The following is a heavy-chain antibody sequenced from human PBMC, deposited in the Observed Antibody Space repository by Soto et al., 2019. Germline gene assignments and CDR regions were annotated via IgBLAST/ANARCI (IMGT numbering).Heavy chain of an antibody. CDR1: GFTFSSYS. V-gene: IGHV3-48*01. CDR2: ISSSSSTI. CDR3: ARGAGPYYDILTGYPNWYFDL. J-gene: IGHJ2*01. Sequence: EVQLVESGGGLVQPGGSLRLSCAASGFTFSSYSMNWVRQAPGKGLEWVSYISSSSSTIYYADSVKGRFTISRDNAKNSLYLHMNSLRAEDTAVYYCARGAGPYYDILTGYPNWYFDLWGRGTLVTVSS. D-gene: IGHD3-9*01.